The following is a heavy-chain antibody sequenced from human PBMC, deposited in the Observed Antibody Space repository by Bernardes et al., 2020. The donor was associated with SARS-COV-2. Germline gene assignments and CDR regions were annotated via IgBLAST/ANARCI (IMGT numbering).Heavy chain of an antibody. CDR1: GASISSDY. Sequence: SKTLSLTCSVSGASISSDYWTWIRHIPGKGLEWIGYIYYRGTTKYNPSFESRVTISVDRSNNHFSLELASVTSADTAVYYCARGRPYRTRSYDPYYYFDLWGRGTLVTVSS. J-gene: IGHJ2*01. V-gene: IGHV4-59*01. CDR2: IYYRGTT. CDR3: ARGRPYRTRSYDPYYYFDL. D-gene: IGHD2-2*01.